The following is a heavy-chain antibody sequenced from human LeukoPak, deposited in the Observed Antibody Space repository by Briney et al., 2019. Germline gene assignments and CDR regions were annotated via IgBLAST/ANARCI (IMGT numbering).Heavy chain of an antibody. V-gene: IGHV4-34*01. CDR1: GGSSSGYY. D-gene: IGHD5-24*01. CDR3: ARGMKDGYNFRPVDY. CDR2: INHSGST. J-gene: IGHJ4*02. Sequence: PSETLSLTCAVYGGSSSGYYWSWIRQPPGKGLEWIGEINHSGSTYYNPSLKSRVTMSVDTSKNQFSLKLNSVTAADTAVYYCARGMKDGYNFRPVDYWGQGTLVTVSS.